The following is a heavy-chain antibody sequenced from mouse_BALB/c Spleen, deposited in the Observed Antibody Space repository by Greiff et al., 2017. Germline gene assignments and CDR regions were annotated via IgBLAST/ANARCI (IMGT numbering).Heavy chain of an antibody. J-gene: IGHJ4*01. V-gene: IGHV2-9-2*01. D-gene: IGHD2-1*01. CDR2: IWTGGGT. Sequence: VQLQQSGPGLVAPSQSLSITCTVSGFSLTSYDISWIRQPPGKGLEWLGVIWTGGGTNYNSAFMSRLSISKDNSKSQVFLKMNSLQTDDTAIYYCVREIYYGNYYAMDYWGQGTSVTVSS. CDR1: GFSLTSYD. CDR3: VREIYYGNYYAMDY.